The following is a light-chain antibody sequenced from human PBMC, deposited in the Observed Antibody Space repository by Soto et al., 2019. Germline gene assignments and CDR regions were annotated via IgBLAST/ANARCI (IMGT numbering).Light chain of an antibody. CDR2: EVS. CDR3: SSYTSSSPLV. CDR1: SSDVGGYNY. V-gene: IGLV2-14*01. Sequence: QSDLTQPASVSGSPGQSITISCTGTSSDVGGYNYVSWYQQHPGKAPKLRIYEVSNRPSGVSNRFSGSKSGNTASLTISGLQSEDEVDYYCSSYTSSSPLVFGTGTKVTVL. J-gene: IGLJ1*01.